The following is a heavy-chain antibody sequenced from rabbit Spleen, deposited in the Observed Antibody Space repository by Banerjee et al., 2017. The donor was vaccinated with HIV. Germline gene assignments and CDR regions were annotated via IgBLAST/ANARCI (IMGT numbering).Heavy chain of an antibody. CDR1: GFTLSSYY. CDR2: TAAGRSAFT. D-gene: IGHD8-1*01. J-gene: IGHJ6*01. V-gene: IGHV1S40*01. CDR3: ARDTGSSFSTYGMDL. Sequence: QSLEESGGDLVKPGASLTLTCKASGFTLSSYYMNWVRQAPGKGLEWIACTAAGRSAFTYYASWAKGRFTCSKASSTTVTLQMTSLTAADTATYFCARDTGSSFSTYGMDLWGQGTLVTVS.